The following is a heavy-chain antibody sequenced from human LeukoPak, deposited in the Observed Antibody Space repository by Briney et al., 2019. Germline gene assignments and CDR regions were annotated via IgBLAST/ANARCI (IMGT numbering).Heavy chain of an antibody. D-gene: IGHD3-10*01. V-gene: IGHV3-30*04. Sequence: GGSLRLSCAASGFTFSSYATHWVRQAPGKGLEWVAVISYDGSNKYYADSVKGRFTISRDNSKNTLYLQMNSLRAEDTAVYYCAREWFVRYYFDYWGQGTLVTVSS. CDR2: ISYDGSNK. CDR3: AREWFVRYYFDY. J-gene: IGHJ4*02. CDR1: GFTFSSYA.